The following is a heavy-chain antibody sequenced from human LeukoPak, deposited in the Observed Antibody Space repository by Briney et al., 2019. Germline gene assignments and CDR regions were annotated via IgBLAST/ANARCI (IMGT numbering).Heavy chain of an antibody. CDR3: AREDYDSSGYYYVEGSWFDP. D-gene: IGHD3-22*01. J-gene: IGHJ5*02. CDR2: ISYDGSEK. Sequence: QPGRSLRLSCVASGITFNSYTMHWVRQAPGKGLEWVALISYDGSEKNYADSVKGRFTVSRGNSKNTLYLQMNSLRAEDTAVYYCAREDYDSSGYYYVEGSWFDPWGQGTLVTVSS. CDR1: GITFNSYT. V-gene: IGHV3-30*04.